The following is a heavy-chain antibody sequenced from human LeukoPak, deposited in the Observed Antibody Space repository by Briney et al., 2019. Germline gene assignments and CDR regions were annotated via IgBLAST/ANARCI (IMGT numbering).Heavy chain of an antibody. CDR2: IIPIFGTA. Sequence: SVKVSCKASGGTFSSYAISWVRQAPGQGLEWMGGIIPIFGTANYAQKFQGRVTITADESTSTAYMELSSLRSEDTAVYYCARDSSPYGGNLDYWGQGTLVTVSS. J-gene: IGHJ4*02. CDR3: ARDSSPYGGNLDY. CDR1: GGTFSSYA. D-gene: IGHD4-23*01. V-gene: IGHV1-69*01.